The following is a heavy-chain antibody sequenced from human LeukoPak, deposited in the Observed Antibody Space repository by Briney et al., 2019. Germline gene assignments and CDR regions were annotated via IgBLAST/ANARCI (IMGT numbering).Heavy chain of an antibody. CDR1: GGSISSYY. D-gene: IGHD4-11*01. CDR3: ARHTKSTTVDY. Sequence: SETLSLTCTVSGGSISSYYWSWIRQPPGKGLEWIGYIYYGGSTNYNPSLKSRVTISVDTSKNQFSLKLSSVTAADTAVHYCARHTKSTTVDYWGQGTLVTVSS. J-gene: IGHJ4*02. V-gene: IGHV4-59*08. CDR2: IYYGGST.